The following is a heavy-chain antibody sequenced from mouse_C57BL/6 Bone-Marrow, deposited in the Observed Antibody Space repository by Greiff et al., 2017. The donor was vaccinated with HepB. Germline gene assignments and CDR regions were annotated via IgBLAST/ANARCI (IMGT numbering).Heavy chain of an antibody. CDR3: ARNYDYDDYAMDY. Sequence: EVQLQQSGPELVKPGASVKISCKASGYSFTGYYMNWVKQSPEKSLEWIGEINPSTGGTTYNQKFKAKATLTVDKSSSTAYMQLTSLTSEDSAVYYSARNYDYDDYAMDYWGQGTSATVSS. V-gene: IGHV1-42*01. CDR2: INPSTGGT. D-gene: IGHD2-4*01. CDR1: GYSFTGYY. J-gene: IGHJ4*01.